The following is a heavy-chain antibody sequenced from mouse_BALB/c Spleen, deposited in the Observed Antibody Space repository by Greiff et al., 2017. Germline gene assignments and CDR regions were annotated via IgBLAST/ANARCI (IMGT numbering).Heavy chain of an antibody. D-gene: IGHD1-1*01. CDR1: GYAFSSYW. Sequence: VQLVESGAELVRPGSSVKISCKASGYAFSSYWMNWVKQRPGQGLEWIGQIYPGDGDTNYNGKFKGKATLTADKSSSTAYMQLSSLTSEDSAVYFCARSYYGSNWYFDVWGAGTTVTVSS. CDR3: ARSYYGSNWYFDV. V-gene: IGHV1-80*01. CDR2: IYPGDGDT. J-gene: IGHJ1*01.